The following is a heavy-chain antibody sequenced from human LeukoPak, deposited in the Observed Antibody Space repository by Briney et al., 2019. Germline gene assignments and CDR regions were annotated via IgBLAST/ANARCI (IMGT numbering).Heavy chain of an antibody. J-gene: IGHJ5*02. V-gene: IGHV1-18*01. CDR3: TRDWMTAMKIDCFDP. CDR2: VSTYSDKT. CDR1: GYTFTSYG. D-gene: IGHD2-21*02. Sequence: VASVKVSCEASGYTFTSYGISWVRQAPGQGLEWVGWVSTYSDKTHYAQKFQGRVTMTRDTSTTTAYMELRSLTSGDTAVYYCTRDWMTAMKIDCFDPWGQGTLVTVSS.